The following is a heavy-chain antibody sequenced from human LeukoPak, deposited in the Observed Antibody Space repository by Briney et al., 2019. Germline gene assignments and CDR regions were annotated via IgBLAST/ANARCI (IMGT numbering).Heavy chain of an antibody. Sequence: SQTLSLTCTVSGGSISSGSYYWSWIRQPAGRGLEWIGRIYTSGSTNYNPSLKSRVTISVDTSKNQFSLKLSSVTAADTAVYYCAGDTAYTIFGVAIDYWYFDLWGRGTLVTVSS. J-gene: IGHJ2*01. D-gene: IGHD3-3*01. CDR3: AGDTAYTIFGVAIDYWYFDL. CDR2: IYTSGST. V-gene: IGHV4-61*02. CDR1: GGSISSGSYY.